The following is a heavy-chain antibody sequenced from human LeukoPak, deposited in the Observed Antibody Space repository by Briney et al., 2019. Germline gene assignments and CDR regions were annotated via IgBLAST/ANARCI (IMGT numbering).Heavy chain of an antibody. V-gene: IGHV4-59*01. CDR2: SFFSGCT. CDR3: ARGGLSSGWYG. CDR1: GGAISSYY. J-gene: IGHJ4*02. Sequence: SETLSLTCTVSGGAISSYYWSWIRQPPGKGLEWIGYSFFSGCTNYNPSLKSRVTISLDTSKNQFSLRLNSVTAADTAVYYCARGGLSSGWYGWGQGTLVTVSS. D-gene: IGHD6-19*01.